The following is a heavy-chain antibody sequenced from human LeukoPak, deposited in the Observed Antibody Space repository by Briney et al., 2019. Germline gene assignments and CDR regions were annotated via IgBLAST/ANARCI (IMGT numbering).Heavy chain of an antibody. V-gene: IGHV3-30*04. CDR1: GFTFSSYA. CDR2: ISYDGSNK. D-gene: IGHD6-13*01. Sequence: PGGSLRLSCAASGFTFSSYAMHWVRQAPGKGLEWVAVISYDGSNKYYADSVKGRFTISRDNSKNTLYLQMNSLRAEDTAVYYCAREVSSSCLDYWGQGTPVTVSP. CDR3: AREVSSSCLDY. J-gene: IGHJ4*02.